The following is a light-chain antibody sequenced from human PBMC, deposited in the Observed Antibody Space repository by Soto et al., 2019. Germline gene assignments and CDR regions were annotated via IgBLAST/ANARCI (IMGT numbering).Light chain of an antibody. CDR1: SSNIGAGYD. Sequence: QSALTQPPSVSGAPGQRVTISCTGSSSNIGAGYDVHWYQQLPGTAPKLLIYGNSNRPSGVPDRFSGSKSGTSASLAITGLQAEDEADYDCQSYDSSLSGYVFGTGTKATVL. CDR2: GNS. CDR3: QSYDSSLSGYV. J-gene: IGLJ1*01. V-gene: IGLV1-40*01.